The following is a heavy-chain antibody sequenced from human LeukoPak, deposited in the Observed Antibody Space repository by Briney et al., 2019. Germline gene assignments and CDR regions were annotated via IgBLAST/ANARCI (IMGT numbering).Heavy chain of an antibody. CDR1: GGTFSSYA. Sequence: ASVKVSCTASGGTFSSYAISWVRQAPGQGLEWMGGIIPIFGTANYAQKFQGRVTITADESTSTAYMELSSLRSEDTAVYYCARRVSSLVDDAFDIWGQGTMVTVSS. D-gene: IGHD3-16*01. CDR2: IIPIFGTA. CDR3: ARRVSSLVDDAFDI. V-gene: IGHV1-69*13. J-gene: IGHJ3*02.